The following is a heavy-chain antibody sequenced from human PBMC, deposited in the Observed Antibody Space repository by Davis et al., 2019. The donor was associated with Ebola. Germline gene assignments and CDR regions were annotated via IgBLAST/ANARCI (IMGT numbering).Heavy chain of an antibody. Sequence: PGGSLRLSCAASGFTFSSYAMSWIRQAPGKGLEWVSYISSSSSYTNYADSVKGRFTISRDNAKNSLYLQMNSLRAEDTAVYYCAKEKRYGDYEGSPLGQDDYWGQGTLVTVSS. D-gene: IGHD4-17*01. V-gene: IGHV3-11*05. CDR3: AKEKRYGDYEGSPLGQDDY. CDR1: GFTFSSYA. J-gene: IGHJ4*02. CDR2: ISSSSSYT.